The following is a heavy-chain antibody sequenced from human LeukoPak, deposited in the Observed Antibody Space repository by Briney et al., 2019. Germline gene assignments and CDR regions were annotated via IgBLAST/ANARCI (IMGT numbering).Heavy chain of an antibody. Sequence: GGSLRLSCAASGFTFSSYAMSWVRQAPGKGLEWVSVIYSGGSTYYADSVKGRFTISRDNSKNTLYLQMNSLRAEDTAVYYCARDPDPMFRGVMDVIWGQGTLVTVSS. CDR3: ARDPDPMFRGVMDVI. J-gene: IGHJ4*02. V-gene: IGHV3-53*01. D-gene: IGHD3-10*01. CDR2: IYSGGST. CDR1: GFTFSSYA.